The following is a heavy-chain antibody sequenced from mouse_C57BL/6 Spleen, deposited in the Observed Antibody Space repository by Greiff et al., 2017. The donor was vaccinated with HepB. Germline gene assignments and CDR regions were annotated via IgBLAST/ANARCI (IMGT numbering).Heavy chain of an antibody. Sequence: QVQLQQPGTELVKPGASVKLSCKASGYTLTSYWMHWVKQRPGQGLEWIGNINPSNGGTNYNEKFKSKATLTVDKSSSTAYMQLSSLTSEDSAVYYCARGDYYYGSSYEDFDVWGTGTTVTVSS. CDR1: GYTLTSYW. CDR3: ARGDYYYGSSYEDFDV. V-gene: IGHV1-53*01. CDR2: INPSNGGT. J-gene: IGHJ1*03. D-gene: IGHD1-1*01.